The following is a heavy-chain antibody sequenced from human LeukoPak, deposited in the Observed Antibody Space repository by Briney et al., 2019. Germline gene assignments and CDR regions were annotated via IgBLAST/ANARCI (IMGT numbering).Heavy chain of an antibody. J-gene: IGHJ4*02. Sequence: ASVKVSCKASGYTFTGYYMHWVRQAPGQGLEWMGWINPNSGGTNYAQKFQGRVTMTRDTSISTAYMELSRLRSDDTAVYYCARVARRLLTSGRYSYWGQGTLVTVSS. V-gene: IGHV1-2*02. CDR3: ARVARRLLTSGRYSY. D-gene: IGHD1-26*01. CDR2: INPNSGGT. CDR1: GYTFTGYY.